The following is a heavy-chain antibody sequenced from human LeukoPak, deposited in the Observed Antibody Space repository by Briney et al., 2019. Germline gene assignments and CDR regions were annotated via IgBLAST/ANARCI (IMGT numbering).Heavy chain of an antibody. V-gene: IGHV3-23*01. J-gene: IGHJ4*02. D-gene: IGHD3-10*01. Sequence: PGGSLRLSCAASGFTFSSYAMSWVRQAPGKGLEWVSSLSGSGSNTYYADSVKGRFTISRDNSKNTLYLQMNSLRAEDTAVYYCAKDRITMVQGVIDYWGQGTLATVSS. CDR1: GFTFSSYA. CDR2: LSGSGSNT. CDR3: AKDRITMVQGVIDY.